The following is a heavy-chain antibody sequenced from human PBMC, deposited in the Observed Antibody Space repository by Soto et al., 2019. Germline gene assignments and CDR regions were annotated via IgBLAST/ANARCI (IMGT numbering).Heavy chain of an antibody. D-gene: IGHD2-15*01. CDR3: ASDHGGTVVPPAFDI. V-gene: IGHV1-46*01. Sequence: AVKVSRKASGCTFTSYYMHWVRQAPEQGLEWMGIINPSGGSTSYAQKFQGRVTMTRDTSTSTVYMELSSLRSEDTAVYYCASDHGGTVVPPAFDIWG. CDR1: GCTFTSYY. J-gene: IGHJ3*02. CDR2: INPSGGST.